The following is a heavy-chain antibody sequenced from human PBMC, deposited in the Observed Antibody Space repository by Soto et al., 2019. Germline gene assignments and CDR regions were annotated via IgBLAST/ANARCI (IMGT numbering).Heavy chain of an antibody. CDR1: GGSISIYY. CDR3: ARRVYCSGGSCYSQGWFDP. Sequence: SETLSLTCTVSGGSISIYYWRWIRHPPGKGLEWIGYIYYSGSTNYNPSLKSRVTISVDTSKNQFSLKLSSVTAADTAVYYCARRVYCSGGSCYSQGWFDPWGQGTLVTVS. D-gene: IGHD2-15*01. J-gene: IGHJ5*02. CDR2: IYYSGST. V-gene: IGHV4-59*01.